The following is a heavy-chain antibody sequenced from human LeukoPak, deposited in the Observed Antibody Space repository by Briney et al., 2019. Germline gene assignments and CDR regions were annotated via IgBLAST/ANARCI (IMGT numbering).Heavy chain of an antibody. CDR2: VSAYNGNT. V-gene: IGHV1-18*01. D-gene: IGHD1-26*01. CDR1: GYTFTTYG. J-gene: IGHJ4*02. Sequence: ASVKVSCKASGYTFTTYGISWVRQAPGQGLEWMGWVSAYNGNTNYAQKLQGRVTMTTDTSANTAYMELGSLRSDDTAVYYCARDLIDFGGNYQRTFDYWGQGTLVTVSS. CDR3: ARDLIDFGGNYQRTFDY.